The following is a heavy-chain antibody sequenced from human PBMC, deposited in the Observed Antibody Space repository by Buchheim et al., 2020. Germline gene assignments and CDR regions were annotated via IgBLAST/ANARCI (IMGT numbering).Heavy chain of an antibody. J-gene: IGHJ6*02. CDR1: GFTFSSYA. CDR3: AKSWGTSYNNHYYYYGMDV. CDR2: ISGSGGSS. D-gene: IGHD2-2*01. Sequence: EVQLLESGGGLVQPGGSLRLSCAASGFTFSSYAMSWVRQAPGKGLEWVSAISGSGGSSYYADSVKGRFTISRDNSKNTLYLQMNSLRAEDTAVYYCAKSWGTSYNNHYYYYGMDVWGQGTT. V-gene: IGHV3-23*01.